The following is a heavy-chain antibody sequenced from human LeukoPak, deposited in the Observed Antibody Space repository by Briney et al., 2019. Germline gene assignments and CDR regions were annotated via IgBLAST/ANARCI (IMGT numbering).Heavy chain of an antibody. Sequence: GASVKVSCKASGYTFTGYYIHWVRQAPRQGLEWMGRIKPNSGGTNYAQKFQDRVTMTRDTSISTVYMELSRLRSDDAAVYCCARGLGELLFDYWGKGTLVTVSS. CDR2: IKPNSGGT. V-gene: IGHV1-2*06. CDR3: ARGLGELLFDY. J-gene: IGHJ4*02. CDR1: GYTFTGYY. D-gene: IGHD1-26*01.